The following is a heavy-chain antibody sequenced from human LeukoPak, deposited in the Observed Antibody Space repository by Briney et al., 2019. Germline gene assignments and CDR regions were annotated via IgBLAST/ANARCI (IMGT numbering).Heavy chain of an antibody. Sequence: PSETLSLTCAVYGGSFSGYYWSWIRQPPGKGLEWIGEINHSGSTNYNPSLKSRVTISVDTSKNQFSLKLSSVTAADTAVYYCARVTAVKLDYWGQGTLVTVSS. J-gene: IGHJ4*02. CDR2: INHSGST. V-gene: IGHV4-34*01. CDR1: GGSFSGYY. CDR3: ARVTAVKLDY. D-gene: IGHD5-18*01.